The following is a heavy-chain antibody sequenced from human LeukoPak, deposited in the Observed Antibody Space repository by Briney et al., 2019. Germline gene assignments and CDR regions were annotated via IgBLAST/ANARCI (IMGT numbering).Heavy chain of an antibody. CDR1: GGSISSYY. CDR3: ARSGIAAADTPYFDY. D-gene: IGHD6-13*01. V-gene: IGHV4-59*01. J-gene: IGHJ4*02. Sequence: SETLSPTCTVSGGSISSYYWSWIRQPPGKGLEWIGYIYYSGSTNYNPSLKSRVTISVDTSKNQFSLKLSSVTAADTAVYYCARSGIAAADTPYFDYWGQGTLVTVSS. CDR2: IYYSGST.